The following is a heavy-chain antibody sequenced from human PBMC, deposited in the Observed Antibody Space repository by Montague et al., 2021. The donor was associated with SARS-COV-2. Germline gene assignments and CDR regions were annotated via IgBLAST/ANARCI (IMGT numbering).Heavy chain of an antibody. V-gene: IGHV3-21*01. CDR1: GFTFSSYS. CDR3: ARDLGYDYVWGSYRHLDN. Sequence: SLRLSCAASGFTFSSYSMNWVRQAPGKGLEWVSSISSSSSYIYYADSVKGRFTISRDNAKNSLYLQMSSLRAEDTAVYYCARDLGYDYVWGSYRHLDNWGQRTLVTVSS. J-gene: IGHJ4*02. D-gene: IGHD3-16*02. CDR2: ISSSSSYI.